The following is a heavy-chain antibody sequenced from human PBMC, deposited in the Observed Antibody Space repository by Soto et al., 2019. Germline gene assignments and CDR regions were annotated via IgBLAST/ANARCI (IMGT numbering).Heavy chain of an antibody. D-gene: IGHD2-21*02. Sequence: QVYLVQSGAEVKKPGSSVKISCKASGGIFSSNTINWVRQAAGQGLEWMGGIIPLFGTANYAEKFQGRVTITADKSTKTEYMELTSLRTEDTAVYYCARKAACGGDCYGFDSWGKGTLVTVSS. V-gene: IGHV1-69*06. CDR2: IIPLFGTA. CDR1: GGIFSSNT. CDR3: ARKAACGGDCYGFDS. J-gene: IGHJ4*02.